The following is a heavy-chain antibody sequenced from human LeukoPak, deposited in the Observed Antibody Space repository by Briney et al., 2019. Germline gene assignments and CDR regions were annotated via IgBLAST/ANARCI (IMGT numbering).Heavy chain of an antibody. Sequence: GGSLRLSCAASGFTFSDYYMSWIRQAPGKGLEWVSYISSSGSTIYYADSVKGRFTIPRDNAKNSLYLQMNSLRAEDTAMYYCARDRGRDGYNSAFDYWGQGTLVTVSS. V-gene: IGHV3-11*01. J-gene: IGHJ4*02. CDR2: ISSSGSTI. CDR3: ARDRGRDGYNSAFDY. CDR1: GFTFSDYY. D-gene: IGHD5-24*01.